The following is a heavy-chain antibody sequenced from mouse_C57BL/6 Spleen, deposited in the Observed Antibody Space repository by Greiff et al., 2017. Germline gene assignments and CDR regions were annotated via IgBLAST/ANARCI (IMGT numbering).Heavy chain of an antibody. CDR1: GYTFTDYE. D-gene: IGHD2-4*01. J-gene: IGHJ4*01. V-gene: IGHV1-15*01. CDR2: IDPETGGT. CDR3: TREGLYDYDSYARDY. Sequence: QVQLQQSGAELVRPGASVTLSCKASGYTFTDYEMHWVKQTPVHGLEWIGAIDPETGGTAYNQKFKGKAILTADKSSSTAYMELRSRTSEDSAVYYGTREGLYDYDSYARDYWGQGTSVTVSS.